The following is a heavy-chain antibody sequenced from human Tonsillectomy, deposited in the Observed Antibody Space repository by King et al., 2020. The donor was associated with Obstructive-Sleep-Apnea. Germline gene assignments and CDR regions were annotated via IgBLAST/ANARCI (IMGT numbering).Heavy chain of an antibody. CDR2: INLNGGST. Sequence: VQLVESGADVKEPGASVKVSCKTSGYTFTSSYMHWVRQAPGQGLEWMGIINLNGGSTTYAPRFRGRVTMTRDTSTSTVYVDLSSLRFEDTAVYYCTRGDQLLSSFDYWGQGTLVTVSS. V-gene: IGHV1-46*01. J-gene: IGHJ4*02. CDR1: GYTFTSSY. CDR3: TRGDQLLSSFDY. D-gene: IGHD3-22*01.